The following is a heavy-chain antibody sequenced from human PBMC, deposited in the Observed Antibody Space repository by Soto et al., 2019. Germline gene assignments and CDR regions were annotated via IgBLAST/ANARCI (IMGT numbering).Heavy chain of an antibody. D-gene: IGHD6-13*01. J-gene: IGHJ6*03. CDR2: ISSSSSYI. V-gene: IGHV3-21*01. CDR1: GFTFSSYS. CDR3: AREVRAAAGTTYYYYYYMDV. Sequence: GGSPRLSCAAPGFTFSSYSINWVPQAPGEGLEWVSSISSSSSYIYYADSVKGRFTISRDNAKNSLYLQMNSLRAEDTAVYYCAREVRAAAGTTYYYYYYMDVWGKGTTVTVSS.